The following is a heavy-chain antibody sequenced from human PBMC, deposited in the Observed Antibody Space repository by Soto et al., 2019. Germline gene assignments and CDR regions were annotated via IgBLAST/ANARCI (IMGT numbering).Heavy chain of an antibody. CDR2: INTGNGDT. J-gene: IGHJ4*02. CDR1: GYRFTRQA. CDR3: ARGREGYDILSGIY. D-gene: IGHD3-9*01. Sequence: QVQLVQSGAEVKKPGASVKVSCKASGYRFTRQAMQWVRQVPGQRLEWMGWINTGNGDTKYSQKLQGRVTITRDTSATTAYMELSNLRFEDTAVYYCARGREGYDILSGIYWGQGTLVTVSS. V-gene: IGHV1-3*04.